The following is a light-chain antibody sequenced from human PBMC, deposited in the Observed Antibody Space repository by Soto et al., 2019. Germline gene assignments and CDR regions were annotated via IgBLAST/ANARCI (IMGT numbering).Light chain of an antibody. J-gene: IGKJ1*01. CDR3: HQYGGSPQA. CDR2: GAS. Sequence: EIVLTQSPGTLSLSPGERATLSCRASQSVSSTYLAWYQHKPGQAPRLLIYGASSRAAGIPDSFSGGGSGTDFTLTISRLEPEDFAVYYCHQYGGSPQAFGQGTKVDIE. V-gene: IGKV3-20*01. CDR1: QSVSSTY.